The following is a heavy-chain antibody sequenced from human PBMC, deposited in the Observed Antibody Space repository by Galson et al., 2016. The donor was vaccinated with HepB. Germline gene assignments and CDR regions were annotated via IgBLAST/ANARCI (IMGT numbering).Heavy chain of an antibody. J-gene: IGHJ3*02. CDR3: ARDQTPVFQAFDI. D-gene: IGHD3-10*02. V-gene: IGHV1-46*01. CDR1: GYTFTSYY. Sequence: SVKVSYKASGYTFTSYYMHWVRQAPGQGLEWMGIINPSGGSTSYAQKFQGRVTMTRDTSTSTVYMELSSLRSEDAAVYYCARDQTPVFQAFDIWGQGTMVTVSS. CDR2: INPSGGST.